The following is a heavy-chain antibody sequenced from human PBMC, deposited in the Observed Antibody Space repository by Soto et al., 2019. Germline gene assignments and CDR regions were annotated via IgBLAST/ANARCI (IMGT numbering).Heavy chain of an antibody. CDR1: GFSFRNYW. D-gene: IGHD4-17*01. CDR2: IKHDGSET. J-gene: IGHJ4*02. Sequence: EVQLVESGGGLVQPGGSLRLSCAAPGFSFRNYWMSWVRQAPGKGLEWVLSIKHDGSETYSVDSVKGRFTSSRDNAENSVSLQMHSLRAEVTAGYFCTKGYGYYFDSWGQGTLVTVS. CDR3: TKGYGYYFDS. V-gene: IGHV3-7*03.